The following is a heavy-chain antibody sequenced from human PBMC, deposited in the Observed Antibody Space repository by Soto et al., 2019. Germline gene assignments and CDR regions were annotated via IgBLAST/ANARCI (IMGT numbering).Heavy chain of an antibody. CDR3: ARSRIGYCSGGSCYLGAFDI. J-gene: IGHJ3*02. CDR1: GFTFSSYG. CDR2: IWYDGSNK. V-gene: IGHV3-33*01. Sequence: GGSLRLSCAASGFTFSSYGMHWVRQAPGKGLEWVAVIWYDGSNKYYADSVKGRFTISRDNSKNTLYLQMNSLRAEDTAVYYCARSRIGYCSGGSCYLGAFDIWGQGTMVTVSS. D-gene: IGHD2-15*01.